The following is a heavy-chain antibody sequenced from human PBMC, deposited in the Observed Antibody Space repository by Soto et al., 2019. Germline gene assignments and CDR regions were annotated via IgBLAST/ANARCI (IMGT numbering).Heavy chain of an antibody. D-gene: IGHD6-13*01. CDR2: ISGSGGST. CDR1: GFTFRSHV. V-gene: IGHV3-23*01. CDR3: AMWPGPDRNWYGPFEY. J-gene: IGHJ4*02. Sequence: PWGSLRLSCAASGFTFRSHVMMWVRQAPGKGLEWVSAISGSGGSTYHADAVKGRLTISRDNPKNTLYLQMDSLRAEDTARYFCAMWPGPDRNWYGPFEYWGQGTLVTVSS.